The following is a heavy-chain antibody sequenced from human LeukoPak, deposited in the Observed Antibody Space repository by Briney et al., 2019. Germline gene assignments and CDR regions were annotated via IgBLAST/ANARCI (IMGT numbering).Heavy chain of an antibody. D-gene: IGHD3-22*01. J-gene: IGHJ3*02. CDR3: ARGYYYDSSGHSTRQAFDI. Sequence: WIRQYPGKGLEWIGYIYYSGSTYYNPSLKSRVTISVDTSKNQFSLKLSSVTAADTAVYYCARGYYYDSSGHSTRQAFDIWGQGTMVTVSS. CDR2: IYYSGST. V-gene: IGHV4-31*02.